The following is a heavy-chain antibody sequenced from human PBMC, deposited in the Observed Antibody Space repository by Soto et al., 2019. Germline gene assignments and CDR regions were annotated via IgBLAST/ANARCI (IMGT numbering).Heavy chain of an antibody. J-gene: IGHJ4*02. D-gene: IGHD6-13*01. Sequence: QVQLQESGPGLLKPSETLSLTCTVSGGSISSYFYIWVRQPPGKGLEWIGSVYYTGTTDYNTALKSRVTISVDTSKTQLSLNLRSVTAADTAVYYCARDLAAVPRAFDYWGRGTLVTVSS. CDR3: ARDLAAVPRAFDY. CDR1: GGSISSYF. V-gene: IGHV4-59*01. CDR2: VYYTGTT.